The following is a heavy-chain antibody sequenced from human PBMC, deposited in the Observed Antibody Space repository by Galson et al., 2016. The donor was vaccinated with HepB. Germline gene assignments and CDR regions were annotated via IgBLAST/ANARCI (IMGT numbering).Heavy chain of an antibody. D-gene: IGHD2-8*02. Sequence: SLRLSCAGSGFTFSDYAMTWVRQAPGKGLEWVSSINGGDNGGGIGPYYADSVKGRFTISRDNYKNTLYLQMDSLRAEDTAVYFCTKDVGFYWCNSPPDSWGRGTLVTVSS. V-gene: IGHV3-23*01. CDR2: INGGDNGGGIGP. CDR3: TKDVGFYWCNSPPDS. CDR1: GFTFSDYA. J-gene: IGHJ5*01.